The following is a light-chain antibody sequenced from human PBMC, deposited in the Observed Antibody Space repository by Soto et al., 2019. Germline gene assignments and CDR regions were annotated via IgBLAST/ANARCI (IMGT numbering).Light chain of an antibody. CDR2: DVN. CDR3: SSYATGSTPHVV. V-gene: IGLV2-14*03. CDR1: RSDVGSYNF. Sequence: QSVLTQPASVSGSPGQSITISCIGTRSDVGSYNFVSWFQQHPGKAPKFLIHDVNNRPSGVSSRISASKSGNTASLTISGLQADDEADYYCSSYATGSTPHVVFGGGTQLTVL. J-gene: IGLJ2*01.